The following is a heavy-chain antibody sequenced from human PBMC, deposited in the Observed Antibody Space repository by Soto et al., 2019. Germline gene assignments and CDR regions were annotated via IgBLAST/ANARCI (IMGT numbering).Heavy chain of an antibody. D-gene: IGHD3-3*01. CDR3: ARDRSNDFWSGYYLYYYYGMDV. CDR2: ISAYNGNT. CDR1: GYTFTSYG. J-gene: IGHJ6*02. V-gene: IGHV1-18*04. Sequence: QVQLVQSGAEVKKPGASVKVSCKASGYTFTSYGISWVRQAPGQGLEWMGWISAYNGNTNYAQKLQGRVTMTTDTSTSTVYMELRSLRSDDTAVYYCARDRSNDFWSGYYLYYYYGMDVWGQGTTVTVSS.